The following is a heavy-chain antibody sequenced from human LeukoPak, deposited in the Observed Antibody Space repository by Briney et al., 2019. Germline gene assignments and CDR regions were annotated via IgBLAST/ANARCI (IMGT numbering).Heavy chain of an antibody. CDR1: GFTFSSYA. V-gene: IGHV3-23*01. CDR3: AKGYYDILTDYFHNWFNP. Sequence: PGGSLRLSCAASGFTFSSYAVSWVRQAPGVGLEWVSTISGRGGSTFYADSVKGRFTISRDNSKNTLYLQMNGLRADDTAVYYCAKGYYDILTDYFHNWFNPWGQGTLVIVSS. J-gene: IGHJ5*02. CDR2: ISGRGGST. D-gene: IGHD3-9*01.